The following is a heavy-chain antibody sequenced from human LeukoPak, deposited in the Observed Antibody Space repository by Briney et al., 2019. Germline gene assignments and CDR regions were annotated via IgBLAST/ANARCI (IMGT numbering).Heavy chain of an antibody. V-gene: IGHV1-2*02. Sequence: ASVGVSCKASGYTFSGYYIHWVRQAPGQGLEWMGWINPNNGATNYAQKFQGGVTMTRDTSITTFYMEVSSLTSDDTAVFYCARYNWNDVVSALDSWGQGTLVTVSS. CDR3: ARYNWNDVVSALDS. D-gene: IGHD1-1*01. CDR1: GYTFSGYY. CDR2: INPNNGAT. J-gene: IGHJ4*02.